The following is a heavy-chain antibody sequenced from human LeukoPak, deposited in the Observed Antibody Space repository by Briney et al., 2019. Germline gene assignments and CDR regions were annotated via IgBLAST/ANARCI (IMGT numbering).Heavy chain of an antibody. CDR3: ATGYFRGSGNDYAVY. V-gene: IGHV1-2*02. Sequence: ASVKVSCKASGYTFTGYYMHWVRQAPGQGLEWMGWPNPNSGGTNFAQTFQGRVAMTRDTSINTAYVELSRLTSDDTAVYYCATGYFRGSGNDYAVYWGQGTLVTVSS. D-gene: IGHD3-10*01. J-gene: IGHJ4*02. CDR2: PNPNSGGT. CDR1: GYTFTGYY.